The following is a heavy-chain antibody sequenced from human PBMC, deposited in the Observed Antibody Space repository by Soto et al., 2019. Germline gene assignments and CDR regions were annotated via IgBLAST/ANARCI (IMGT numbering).Heavy chain of an antibody. Sequence: QVQLVQSGAEVKKPGASVKVSCKASGYTFTSYAMHWVRQAPGQRLEWMGWINAGNGNTKYSQKFQGRVTITRDTAASTAHMELSSLRSEDTAVYYCARGEGYYDYVWGSYRYRLFDYWGQGTLVTVSS. CDR1: GYTFTSYA. D-gene: IGHD3-16*02. CDR3: ARGEGYYDYVWGSYRYRLFDY. V-gene: IGHV1-3*01. J-gene: IGHJ4*02. CDR2: INAGNGNT.